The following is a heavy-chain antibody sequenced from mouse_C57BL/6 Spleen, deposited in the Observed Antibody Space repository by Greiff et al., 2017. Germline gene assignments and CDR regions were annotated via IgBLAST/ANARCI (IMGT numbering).Heavy chain of an antibody. CDR3: ARNYGSSSWYFDV. J-gene: IGHJ1*03. D-gene: IGHD1-1*01. CDR1: GYTFTDYY. Sequence: EVQLQQSGPELVKPGASVKISCKASGYTFTDYYMNWVKQSHGKSLEWIGDINPNNGGTSYNQKFKGKATLTVDKSSSTAYMELSSLTSEDSAVYYCARNYGSSSWYFDVWGTGTTVTVSS. V-gene: IGHV1-26*01. CDR2: INPNNGGT.